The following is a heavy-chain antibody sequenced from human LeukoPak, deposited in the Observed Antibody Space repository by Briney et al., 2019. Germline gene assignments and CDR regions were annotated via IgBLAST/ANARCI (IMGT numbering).Heavy chain of an antibody. D-gene: IGHD3-22*01. J-gene: IGHJ4*02. V-gene: IGHV4-34*01. Sequence: PSETLSLTCAVYGGSFSGYYWSWIRQPPGKGLEWIGEINHSGSTNYNPSLKSRVTISVDTSKNQFSLKLSSVTAADTAVYYCARYYYDSSSYYYDYWGQGTLVTVSS. CDR2: INHSGST. CDR1: GGSFSGYY. CDR3: ARYYYDSSSYYYDY.